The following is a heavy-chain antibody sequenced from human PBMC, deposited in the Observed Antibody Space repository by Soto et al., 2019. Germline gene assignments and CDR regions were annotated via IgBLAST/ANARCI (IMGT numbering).Heavy chain of an antibody. D-gene: IGHD3-3*01. V-gene: IGHV3-23*01. Sequence: EVQLLESGGGLVQPGGSLRLSCAASGFTFSSYAMSWVRQAPGKGLEWVSAISGSGGSTYYADSVKGRFTISRDNSKNTLYLQMNSLRSEDTAVYYCAKGQAISGVVTLNWFDSWGQGTLVTVSS. CDR3: AKGQAISGVVTLNWFDS. CDR2: ISGSGGST. CDR1: GFTFSSYA. J-gene: IGHJ5*01.